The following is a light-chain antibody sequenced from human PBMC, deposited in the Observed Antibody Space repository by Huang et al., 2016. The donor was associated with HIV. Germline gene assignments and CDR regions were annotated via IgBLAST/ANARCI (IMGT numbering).Light chain of an antibody. J-gene: IGKJ2*01. V-gene: IGKV1-39*01. CDR3: QQSYSTPFYT. CDR2: AAS. Sequence: DILMTPSPSSLSASVGDRVTITCRARQSVSTYLNWYQQKPGKAPKLLIYAASSLQSWFPSRFSGSGSGTDFTLTISSLQPDDFATYYCQQSYSTPFYTFGQGTKLEIK. CDR1: QSVSTY.